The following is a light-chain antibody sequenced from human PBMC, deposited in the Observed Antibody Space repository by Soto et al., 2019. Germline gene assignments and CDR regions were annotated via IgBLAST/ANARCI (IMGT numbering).Light chain of an antibody. CDR2: EVT. CDR1: SGDVGHYNY. CDR3: TSYTTGRIWV. V-gene: IGLV2-14*01. Sequence: QSVLTQPASVSGSPGQSITISCTGSSGDVGHYNYVSWYQQHPGKAPKLIIYEVTNRPSGDSNRFSGSKSGNTASLIISGLQAEDEADYYCTSYTTGRIWVFGGGTKVTVL. J-gene: IGLJ3*02.